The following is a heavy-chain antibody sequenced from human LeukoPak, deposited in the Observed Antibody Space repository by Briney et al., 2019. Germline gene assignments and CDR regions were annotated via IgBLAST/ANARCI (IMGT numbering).Heavy chain of an antibody. CDR3: ARRYGYGSLRAFDI. CDR1: GYSFTSYW. D-gene: IGHD5-18*01. V-gene: IGHV5-51*01. J-gene: IGHJ3*02. CDR2: IYPGDSES. Sequence: GESLKISCKASGYSFTSYWIAWVRQMPGKGLEWMGIIYPGDSESRYSPSFQGQVTISADKSISTAYLQWSSLKASDTAMYYCARRYGYGSLRAFDIWGQGTMVTVSS.